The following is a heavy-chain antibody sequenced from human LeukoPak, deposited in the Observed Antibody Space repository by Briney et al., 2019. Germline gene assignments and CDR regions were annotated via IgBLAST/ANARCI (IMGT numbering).Heavy chain of an antibody. Sequence: GSLRLSCAASGFTFSSYEMNWVRQPPGKGLEWIGEINHSGSSNYNPSLKSRVTISVDTSKNQFSLNLSSVTAADTAVYYCARSYNRVVLLYYWGQGTLVTVSS. D-gene: IGHD3-10*01. CDR1: GFTFSSYE. CDR3: ARSYNRVVLLYY. J-gene: IGHJ4*02. V-gene: IGHV4-34*01. CDR2: INHSGSS.